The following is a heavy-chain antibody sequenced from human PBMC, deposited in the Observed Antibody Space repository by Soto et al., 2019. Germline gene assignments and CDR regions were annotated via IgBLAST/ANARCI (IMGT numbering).Heavy chain of an antibody. Sequence: EVQLVESGGGLVQPGGSLRLSCAASGFTFSDHYMDWVRQAPGKGLEWVGRTRNKANSYTTEYAASVKGRFTISRDDSKNSLYLQMNSLKTEDTAVYYCARDRGYLYGMDVWGQGTTVTVSS. V-gene: IGHV3-72*01. J-gene: IGHJ6*02. CDR1: GFTFSDHY. CDR2: TRNKANSYTT. D-gene: IGHD3-10*01. CDR3: ARDRGYLYGMDV.